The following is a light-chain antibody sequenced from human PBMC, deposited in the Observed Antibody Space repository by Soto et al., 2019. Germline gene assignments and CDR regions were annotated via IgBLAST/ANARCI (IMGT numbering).Light chain of an antibody. CDR3: QQYNKWPLFT. CDR2: GAS. J-gene: IGKJ3*01. V-gene: IGKV3-15*01. Sequence: EIVMTQSPDTLSVSLGERATLSCRASQSVSRNLAWYQQRPGQPPRLLICGASTRATGIPARFSGSGSGTEFTLTISSLQSEDFAVYHCQQYNKWPLFTFGPGTRVDIK. CDR1: QSVSRN.